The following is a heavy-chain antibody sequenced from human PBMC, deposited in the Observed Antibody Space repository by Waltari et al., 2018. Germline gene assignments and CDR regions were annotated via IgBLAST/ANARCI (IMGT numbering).Heavy chain of an antibody. CDR3: ATGRTYYYDSSGYNFDY. V-gene: IGHV3-48*01. D-gene: IGHD3-22*01. Sequence: EVQLVESGGGLVQPGGSLRLSCAASGFTFSSYSMNWVRQAPGKGLEWVSYISSSSRTIYYADAVKGRFTISRDNAKNSLYLQMNSLRAEDTAVYYCATGRTYYYDSSGYNFDYWGQGTLVTVSS. CDR1: GFTFSSYS. CDR2: ISSSSRTI. J-gene: IGHJ4*02.